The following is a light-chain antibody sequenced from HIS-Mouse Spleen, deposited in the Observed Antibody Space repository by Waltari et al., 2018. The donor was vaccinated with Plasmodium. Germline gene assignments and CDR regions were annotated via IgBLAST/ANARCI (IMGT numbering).Light chain of an antibody. V-gene: IGLV3-10*01. J-gene: IGLJ3*02. CDR1: ALPKKY. Sequence: SYELTQPPSVSVSPGQTARITCSGAALPKKYAYWYQQKSGQAPLLVIYEESKRPSGIPERFSGSSSGTMATLTISGAQVEDEADYYCYSTDSSGNHRVFGGGTKLTVL. CDR3: YSTDSSGNHRV. CDR2: EES.